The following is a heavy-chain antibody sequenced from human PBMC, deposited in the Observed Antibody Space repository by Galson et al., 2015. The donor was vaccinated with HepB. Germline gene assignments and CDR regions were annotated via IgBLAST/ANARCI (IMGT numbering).Heavy chain of an antibody. CDR3: AKWRLSERWFDP. Sequence: SLRLSCAASGSTFSDFAMVWVRQAPGVGLEWVSTCGSGNIKYYADSVKGRFTISRDNSRNTLYLQMNSLRAEDTAVYYCAKWRLSERWFDPWGQGTLVTVSS. CDR2: CGSGNIK. CDR1: GSTFSDFA. V-gene: IGHV3-23*01. J-gene: IGHJ5*02. D-gene: IGHD1-1*01.